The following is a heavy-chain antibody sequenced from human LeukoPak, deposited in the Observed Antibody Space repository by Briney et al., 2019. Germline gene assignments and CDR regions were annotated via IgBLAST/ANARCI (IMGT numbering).Heavy chain of an antibody. D-gene: IGHD3-16*02. Sequence: PSETLSLTCTVSDGSISSSSYYWGLIRQPPGKGLQWIGSIYYSGSTYYNPSLKSRVTISVDTSKNQFSLKLSSVTAADTAVYYCAREGITFGGVIVLFDYWGQGTLVTVSS. CDR1: DGSISSSSYY. CDR3: AREGITFGGVIVLFDY. CDR2: IYYSGST. V-gene: IGHV4-39*07. J-gene: IGHJ4*02.